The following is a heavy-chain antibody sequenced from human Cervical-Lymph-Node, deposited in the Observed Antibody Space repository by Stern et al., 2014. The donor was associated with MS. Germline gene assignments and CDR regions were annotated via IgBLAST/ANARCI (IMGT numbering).Heavy chain of an antibody. V-gene: IGHV1-69*06. D-gene: IGHD7-27*01. CDR2: IIPLFGTA. J-gene: IGHJ3*02. CDR3: ARDETGVAFDI. Sequence: QVQLVQSGADVKKPGSSVKVSCKASGGTFSSYAINWVRQAPGQGLEWMGGIIPLFGTAHYAQQFQGRVTISADKSTSTVYMELYSLRSDDTAVYCCARDETGVAFDIWGQGTMVTVSS. CDR1: GGTFSSYA.